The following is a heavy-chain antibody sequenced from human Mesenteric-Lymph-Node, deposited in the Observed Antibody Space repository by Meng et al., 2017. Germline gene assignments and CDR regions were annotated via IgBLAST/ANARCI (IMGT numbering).Heavy chain of an antibody. V-gene: IGHV3-23*01. CDR1: GFTFNRYD. D-gene: IGHD3-3*01. J-gene: IGHJ4*02. CDR2: ISDNGAGT. Sequence: GESLKISCAASGFTFNRYDINWVRQAPGKGLEWVSLISDNGAGTYYADSVRGRFTISRDNSKNTLYLQMNSLRVDDTAIYYCARGALSESVTRFFDFWGRGTRVTGSS. CDR3: ARGALSESVTRFFDF.